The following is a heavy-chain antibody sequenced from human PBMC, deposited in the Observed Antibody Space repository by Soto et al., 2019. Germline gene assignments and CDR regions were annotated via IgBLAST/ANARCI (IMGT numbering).Heavy chain of an antibody. J-gene: IGHJ6*02. D-gene: IGHD3-3*01. CDR2: INAGNGNT. V-gene: IGHV1-3*01. CDR1: GYTFTSYA. CDR3: ARDVQSTDYDFWSGSYYYYYGMDV. Sequence: QVPLVQSGAEVKKPGASVKVSCKASGYTFTSYAMHWVRQAPGQRLEWMGWINAGNGNTKYSQKFQGRVTITRDTAASTAYMELSSLRSEDTAVYYCARDVQSTDYDFWSGSYYYYYGMDVWGQGTTVTVSS.